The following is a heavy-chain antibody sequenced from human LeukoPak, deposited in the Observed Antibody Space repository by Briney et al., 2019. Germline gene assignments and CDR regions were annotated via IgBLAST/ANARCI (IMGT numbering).Heavy chain of an antibody. CDR2: ISYDGSNK. Sequence: PGGSLRLSCAASGFTFSSYAMHWVRQAPGKGLEWVAAISYDGSNKYSADSVKGRFTISRDNSKNTLYLQMNSLRAEDTAVYYCAREAYCSGGSCYSSYWGQGTLVTVSS. D-gene: IGHD2-15*01. CDR3: AREAYCSGGSCYSSY. J-gene: IGHJ4*02. CDR1: GFTFSSYA. V-gene: IGHV3-30*14.